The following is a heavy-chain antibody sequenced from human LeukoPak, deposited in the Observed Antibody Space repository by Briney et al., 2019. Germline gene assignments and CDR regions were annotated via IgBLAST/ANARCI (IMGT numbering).Heavy chain of an antibody. D-gene: IGHD2-2*01. V-gene: IGHV1-69*13. CDR1: RDTFTNNA. Sequence: ASVKVSCKASRDTFTNNAISWVRQAPGQGLEWMGGIIPIFGTAHYAQKFQGRVTITVDESTSTAYMELSSLRSEDTAVYYCARVATPRYCSTTSCYWKGRFDPWGQGTLVTVSP. CDR3: ARVATPRYCSTTSCYWKGRFDP. J-gene: IGHJ5*02. CDR2: IIPIFGTA.